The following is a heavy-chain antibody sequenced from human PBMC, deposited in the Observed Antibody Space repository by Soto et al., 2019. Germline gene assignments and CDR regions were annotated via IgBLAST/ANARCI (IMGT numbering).Heavy chain of an antibody. CDR3: ARGSPGGLPKTA. Sequence: QVQLQESGPGLVKPSETLSLTCTVSGDSVSSTTHYWTWIRQPPGKGLEWIGFIYYTGSTQYNPPLKRRXXIXLXXSENQSSLKLNSVTAADTAVYYCARGSPGGLPKTAWGQGPLVTVSS. D-gene: IGHD2-21*02. CDR2: IYYTGST. CDR1: GDSVSSTTHY. V-gene: IGHV4-61*01. J-gene: IGHJ5*02.